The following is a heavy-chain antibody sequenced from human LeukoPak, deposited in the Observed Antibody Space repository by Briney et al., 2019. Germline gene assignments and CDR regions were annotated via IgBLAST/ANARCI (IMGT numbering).Heavy chain of an antibody. CDR2: IIPIFATA. CDR1: GGTFSSYA. J-gene: IGHJ4*02. D-gene: IGHD3-3*01. Sequence: GASVKVSCKASGGTFSSYAISWVRQAPGQGLEWMGGIIPIFATANYAQKFQGRVTITADESTSTAYMELSSLRSEDTAVYYCARGPFARDFWSGYYVAFDYWGQGTLVTVSS. V-gene: IGHV1-69*13. CDR3: ARGPFARDFWSGYYVAFDY.